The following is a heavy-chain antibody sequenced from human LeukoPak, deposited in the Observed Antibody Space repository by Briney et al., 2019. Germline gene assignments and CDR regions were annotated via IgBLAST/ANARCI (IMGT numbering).Heavy chain of an antibody. J-gene: IGHJ4*02. CDR3: AASGGYDY. CDR1: GYTLPELS. CDR2: FDPENGET. Sequence: ASVKVSCKVSGYTLPELSIHWVRQAPGGGLEWMGGFDPENGETVSARRLQGRLTMTEDASSDTAYMELSSLTSEDTAVYYCAASGGYDYWGQGTLITVSS. D-gene: IGHD3-16*01. V-gene: IGHV1-24*01.